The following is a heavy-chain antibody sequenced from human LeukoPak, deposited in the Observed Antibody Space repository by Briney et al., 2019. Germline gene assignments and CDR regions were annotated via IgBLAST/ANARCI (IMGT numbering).Heavy chain of an antibody. J-gene: IGHJ4*02. Sequence: PGGSLRLSCAVSGFTVSGAWLSWVRQTPGKGLEWVGRIRSRSNGGTVDYAAPVKGRFSISRDDSKNTLILQMNRLRSEDTAFYYCTTDPYCGDDCYQDYWGQGTLVTVSS. D-gene: IGHD2-21*02. CDR3: TTDPYCGDDCYQDY. CDR1: GFTVSGAW. CDR2: IRSRSNGGTV. V-gene: IGHV3-15*01.